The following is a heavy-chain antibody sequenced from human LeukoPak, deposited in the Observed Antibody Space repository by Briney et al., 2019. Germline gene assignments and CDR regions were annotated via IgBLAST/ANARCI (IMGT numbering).Heavy chain of an antibody. V-gene: IGHV1-69*05. CDR2: IIPIFGTA. Sequence: SVKVSCKASGYTFTSYGISWVRQAPGQGLEWMGGIIPIFGTANYAQKFQGRVTITTDESTSTAYMELSSLRSEDTAVYYCARVSGDGAEVVYWGQGTLVTVSS. CDR3: ARVSGDGAEVVY. D-gene: IGHD5-24*01. CDR1: GYTFTSYG. J-gene: IGHJ4*02.